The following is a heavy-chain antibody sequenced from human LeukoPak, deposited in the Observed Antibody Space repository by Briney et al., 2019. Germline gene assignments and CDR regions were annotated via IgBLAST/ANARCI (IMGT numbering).Heavy chain of an antibody. CDR1: GGSFSGYY. V-gene: IGHV4-34*01. Sequence: TSETLSLTCAVYGGSFSGYYWSWIRQPPGKVLEWIGEINHSGSTNYNPSLKSRVTMSVDMSKNQFSLKLSSVTAADTAVYYCARDAYYYGSESYFFDFWGQGTLVTVSS. D-gene: IGHD3-10*01. J-gene: IGHJ4*02. CDR2: INHSGST. CDR3: ARDAYYYGSESYFFDF.